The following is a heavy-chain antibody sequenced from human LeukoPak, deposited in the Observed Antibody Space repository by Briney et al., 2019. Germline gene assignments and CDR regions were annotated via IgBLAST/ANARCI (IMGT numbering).Heavy chain of an antibody. CDR2: IKQDGSEK. D-gene: IGHD3-10*01. CDR3: ARSYLKMASAS. V-gene: IGHV3-7*01. CDR1: GFTFISYW. J-gene: IGHJ5*02. Sequence: GGSLRLSCAASGFTFISYWMSWVRQAPGKGLEWVANIKQDGSEKYYVDSVKGRSTISRDNAKNSLYLQMNSLRAEDTAIYYCARSYLKMASASWGQGTLVTVSS.